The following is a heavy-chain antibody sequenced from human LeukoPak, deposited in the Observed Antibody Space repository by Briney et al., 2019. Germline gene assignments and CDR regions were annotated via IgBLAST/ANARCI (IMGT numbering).Heavy chain of an antibody. CDR1: GFIFSTYA. CDR2: ISGSAGST. J-gene: IGHJ4*02. Sequence: GGSLRLSCAASGFIFSTYAMSWVRQAPGKGLEWVSTISGSAGSTNYADSVRGRFTVSRDNSKNTLYLQMNSLRAEDTAVYYCAKDASSWRGYYDYWGQGTLVTVSS. V-gene: IGHV3-23*01. CDR3: AKDASSWRGYYDY. D-gene: IGHD6-13*01.